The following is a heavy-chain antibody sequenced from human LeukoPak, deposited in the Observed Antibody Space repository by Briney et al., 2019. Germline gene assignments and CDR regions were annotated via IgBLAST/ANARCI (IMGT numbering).Heavy chain of an antibody. CDR3: AKDPRITMLRGVPVGF. V-gene: IGHV3-23*01. D-gene: IGHD3-10*01. CDR1: GFTFSSYG. CDR2: ISGSGGST. Sequence: GGSLRLSCAASGFTFSSYGMSWVRQAPGKGLEWVSVISGSGGSTYYADSVKGRFSISRDNYKNTLYLQMNSLRADDTAVYYCAKDPRITMLRGVPVGFWGQATLVTVSS. J-gene: IGHJ4*02.